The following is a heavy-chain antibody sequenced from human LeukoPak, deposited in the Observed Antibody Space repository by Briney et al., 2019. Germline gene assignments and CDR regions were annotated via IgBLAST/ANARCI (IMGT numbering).Heavy chain of an antibody. Sequence: GGSLRLSCAASGFTFSSYSMNWVRQAPWKGLEWVSSISSSSSYIYYADSVKGRFTISRDNAKNSLYLQMNSLRAEDTAVYYCARADYGDFTFDYWGRGTLVTVSS. CDR2: ISSSSSYI. J-gene: IGHJ4*02. D-gene: IGHD4-17*01. V-gene: IGHV3-21*01. CDR3: ARADYGDFTFDY. CDR1: GFTFSSYS.